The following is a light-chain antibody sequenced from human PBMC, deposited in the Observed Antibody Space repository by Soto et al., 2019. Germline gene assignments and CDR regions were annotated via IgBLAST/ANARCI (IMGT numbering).Light chain of an antibody. CDR3: CSYVGSSNLV. Sequence: QSALTQPPSASGSHGQSVTISCTGSSSDVGGYDYVSWFQQHPGKAPKLKIFGVSKRPSGVPDRFSGSKSGNTASLTVSGLQVEDEADYYCCSYVGSSNLVFGGGTKLTVL. CDR1: SSDVGGYDY. CDR2: GVS. V-gene: IGLV2-8*01. J-gene: IGLJ2*01.